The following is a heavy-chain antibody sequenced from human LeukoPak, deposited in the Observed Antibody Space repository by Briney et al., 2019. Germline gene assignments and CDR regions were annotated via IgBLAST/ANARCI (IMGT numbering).Heavy chain of an antibody. CDR3: AREGGFYRPLDY. Sequence: PSETLSLTCGVSGGSVSSTNWWTWIRQPPGKGLEWIREVHLNGRTNFNPPLKSRLTMSVDLSENHVSLKLTSVTAADTAVYYCAREGGFYRPLDYSGQGTLVTASS. D-gene: IGHD6-25*01. V-gene: IGHV4-4*02. CDR2: VHLNGRT. CDR1: GGSVSSTNW. J-gene: IGHJ4*02.